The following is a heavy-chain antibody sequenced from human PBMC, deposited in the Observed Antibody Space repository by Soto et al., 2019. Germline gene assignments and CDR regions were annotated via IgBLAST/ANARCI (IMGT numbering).Heavy chain of an antibody. J-gene: IGHJ4*02. V-gene: IGHV3-30-3*01. CDR3: ARDLGVVVTGLWE. Sequence: QVQLVESGGGVVQPGRSLRLSCAASGFTFSSYAMHWVCQAPGKGLEWVAVISYDGSNKYYADSVKGRFTISRDNSKNTLYLQMNSLRAEDTAVYYCARDLGVVVTGLWEWGQGTLVTVSS. D-gene: IGHD2-21*02. CDR1: GFTFSSYA. CDR2: ISYDGSNK.